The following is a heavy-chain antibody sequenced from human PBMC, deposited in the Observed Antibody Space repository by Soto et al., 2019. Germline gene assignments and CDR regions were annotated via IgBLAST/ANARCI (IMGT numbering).Heavy chain of an antibody. CDR3: ARDAARYYYDSSDAFDI. J-gene: IGHJ3*02. CDR2: ISYDGSNK. CDR1: GFTFSSYA. Sequence: GGSLRLSCAASGFTFSSYAMHWVRQAPGKGLEWVAVISYDGSNKYYADSVKGRFTISRDNSKNTLYLQMNSLRAEDTAVYYCARDAARYYYDSSDAFDIWGQGTMVTVSS. V-gene: IGHV3-30-3*01. D-gene: IGHD3-22*01.